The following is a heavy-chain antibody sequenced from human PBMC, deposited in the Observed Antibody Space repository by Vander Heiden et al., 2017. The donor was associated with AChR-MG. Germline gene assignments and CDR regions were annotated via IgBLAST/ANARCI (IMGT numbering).Heavy chain of an antibody. V-gene: IGHV3-23*01. D-gene: IGHD2-15*01. Sequence: EVQLLESGGGLVQPGGSLRLSCAASGFTFSSYAMSWVRQAPGKGLEWVSAISGSGGSTYYADSVKGRFTISRDNSKNTLYLQMNSLRAEDTAVYYCAIKSGGGRQIDYWGQGTLVTVSS. CDR2: ISGSGGST. CDR3: AIKSGGGRQIDY. J-gene: IGHJ4*02. CDR1: GFTFSSYA.